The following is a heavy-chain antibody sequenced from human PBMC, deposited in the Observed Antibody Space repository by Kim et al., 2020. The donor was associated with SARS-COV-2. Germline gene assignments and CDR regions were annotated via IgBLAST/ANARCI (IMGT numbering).Heavy chain of an antibody. Sequence: GGTFYNPSLKSRVSISADTSQNQFSLTLTSVTAADTAVYYCARRDTFTFDYWGQGIPVTVSS. V-gene: IGHV4-39*01. D-gene: IGHD5-18*01. CDR3: ARRDTFTFDY. CDR2: GGT. J-gene: IGHJ4*02.